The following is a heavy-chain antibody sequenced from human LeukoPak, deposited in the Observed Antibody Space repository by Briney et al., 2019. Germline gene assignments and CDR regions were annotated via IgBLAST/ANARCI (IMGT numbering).Heavy chain of an antibody. V-gene: IGHV3-7*04. CDR2: IKQDGSEK. Sequence: PGGSLRLSCAASGFTFSSYWMTWVRQAPGKGLEGVANIKQDGSEKYYVDSVKGRFTISRDNAKNSLYLQMNSLRAEDTAVYYCAGGGGYGDYAIDAFDIWGQGTMVTVSS. D-gene: IGHD4-17*01. CDR1: GFTFSSYW. CDR3: AGGGGYGDYAIDAFDI. J-gene: IGHJ3*02.